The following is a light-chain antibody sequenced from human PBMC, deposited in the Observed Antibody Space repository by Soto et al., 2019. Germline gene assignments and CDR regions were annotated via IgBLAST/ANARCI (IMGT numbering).Light chain of an antibody. J-gene: IGKJ1*01. CDR3: QQYNSPRT. CDR2: DAS. Sequence: DIQMTQSPSTLSASVGDRVTITCRTSQSISSWLAWYQQKPGKAPKLLIYDASSLESGVPSRFSGSGSGTESTLTISSLQPDDFATYYCQQYNSPRTFGQGTKVDIK. CDR1: QSISSW. V-gene: IGKV1-5*01.